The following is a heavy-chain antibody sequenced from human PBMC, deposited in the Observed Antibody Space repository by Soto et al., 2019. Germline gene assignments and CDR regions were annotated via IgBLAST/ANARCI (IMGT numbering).Heavy chain of an antibody. CDR1: GFTFSRYS. D-gene: IGHD2-2*01. CDR3: ARGIHQLLVSFYYGMDV. Sequence: GGSLRLSCAASGFTFSRYSMNWVRQTPGKGLEWVSCISSSGSYIHYADSVKGRFTISRDNAKNSLYLQMNTLRAEDTAVYYCARGIHQLLVSFYYGMDVWGQGTTVTVSS. V-gene: IGHV3-21*01. CDR2: ISSSGSYI. J-gene: IGHJ6*02.